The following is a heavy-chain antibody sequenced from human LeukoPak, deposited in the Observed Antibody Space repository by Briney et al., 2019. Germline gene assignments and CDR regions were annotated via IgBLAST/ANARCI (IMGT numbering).Heavy chain of an antibody. V-gene: IGHV3-66*01. CDR3: ARVGAVAAADC. CDR1: GFIVSSKY. J-gene: IGHJ4*02. CDR2: IFSGDST. Sequence: GGSLRLSCAASGFIVSSKYMSWVRQAPGKGLEWVSIIFSGDSTYYADSVKGRFTISRDNSKNTVYLQMNSLRAEDTAVYYCARVGAVAAADCWGQGTLVTVSS. D-gene: IGHD6-19*01.